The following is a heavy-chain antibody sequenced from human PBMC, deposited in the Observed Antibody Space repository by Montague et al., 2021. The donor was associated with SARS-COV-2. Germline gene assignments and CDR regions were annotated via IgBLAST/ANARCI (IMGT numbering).Heavy chain of an antibody. CDR2: TYYRSWWWS. D-gene: IGHD3-3*02. V-gene: IGHV6-1*01. Sequence: CAISGDSVSSTSASWNWIRQSPSKGLEWLGRTYYRSWWWSQYPGSLESRITISGDTSKNQFSLQLNSVAPEDTAVYYCASAFYGDHWAFDVWGQGTTVTVSS. J-gene: IGHJ3*01. CDR3: ASAFYGDHWAFDV. CDR1: GDSVSSTSAS.